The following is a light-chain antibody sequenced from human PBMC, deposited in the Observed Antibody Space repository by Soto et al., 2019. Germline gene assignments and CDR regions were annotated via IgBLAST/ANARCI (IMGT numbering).Light chain of an antibody. J-gene: IGKJ4*01. CDR3: QQYNNWPPLT. V-gene: IGKV3-15*01. CDR1: QSISRN. Sequence: IVRTQSPDTLSVSPGERATLSCRARQSISRNLAWYQQKVVQAPKLLIYDASTRATGTPARFSGSGSGTDFTLTISSLQSEDFAIYYCQQYNNWPPLTFGGGTKVEI. CDR2: DAS.